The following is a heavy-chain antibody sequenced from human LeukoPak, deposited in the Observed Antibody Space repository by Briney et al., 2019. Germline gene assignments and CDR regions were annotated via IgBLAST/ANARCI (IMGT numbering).Heavy chain of an antibody. D-gene: IGHD5-18*01. CDR2: INPNSGGT. CDR1: GYTFTSYY. CDR3: ARTIQLWPNYDY. J-gene: IGHJ4*02. V-gene: IGHV1-2*02. Sequence: GASVKVSCKASGYTFTSYYMHWVRQAPGQGLEWMGWINPNSGGTNYAQKFQGRVTMTRDTSISTAYMELSRLRSDDTAVYYCARTIQLWPNYDYWGQGTLVTVSS.